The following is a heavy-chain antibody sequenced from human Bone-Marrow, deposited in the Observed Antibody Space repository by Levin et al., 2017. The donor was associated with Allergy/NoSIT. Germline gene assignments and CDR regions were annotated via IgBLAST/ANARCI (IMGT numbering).Heavy chain of an antibody. CDR3: AKDLWGWAGADY. CDR1: GFSFSGNA. CDR2: FGGRDIDI. J-gene: IGHJ4*02. V-gene: IGHV3-23*01. D-gene: IGHD6-19*01. Sequence: AGGSLRLSCAASGFSFSGNAMIWVRQAPGKGLEWVAGFGGRDIDIYYAESVKGRFTISRDNSKNMLYLQMNSLRVEDTAVYYCAKDLWGWAGADYWGQGTLVTVSS.